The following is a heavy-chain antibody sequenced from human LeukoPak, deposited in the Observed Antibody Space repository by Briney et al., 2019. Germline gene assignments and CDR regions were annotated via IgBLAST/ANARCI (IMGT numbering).Heavy chain of an antibody. D-gene: IGHD5-24*01. Sequence: GGSLRLSCAASGFTFSNYWMIWVRQAPGKGLEWVGNIKRDGSEKRYADSVRGRFSISRDNAQTSLYLQMNSLRAEDTAVYYCARASDPWLQLTWGQGTLVTVSS. CDR2: IKRDGSEK. V-gene: IGHV3-7*05. CDR3: ARASDPWLQLT. CDR1: GFTFSNYW. J-gene: IGHJ5*02.